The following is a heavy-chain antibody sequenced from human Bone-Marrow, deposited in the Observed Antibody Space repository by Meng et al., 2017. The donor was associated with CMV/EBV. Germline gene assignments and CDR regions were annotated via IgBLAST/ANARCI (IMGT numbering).Heavy chain of an antibody. CDR1: GGTFSSYA. CDR3: ATPYYDILTGYWGEYYYGMDV. D-gene: IGHD3-9*01. Sequence: SVKVSCKASGGTFSSYAISWVRQAPGQGLEWMGGIIPILGIANYAQKFQGRVTITADKSTSTAYMELSSLRSEDTAVYYCATPYYDILTGYWGEYYYGMDVWGQGTTVTVS. J-gene: IGHJ6*02. CDR2: IIPILGIA. V-gene: IGHV1-69*10.